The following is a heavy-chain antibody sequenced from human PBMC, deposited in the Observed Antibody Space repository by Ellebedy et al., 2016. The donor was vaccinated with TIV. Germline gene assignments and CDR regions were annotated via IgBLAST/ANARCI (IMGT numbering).Heavy chain of an antibody. V-gene: IGHV1-18*01. CDR1: GYTFTSYA. CDR3: ARPHVQNFGSGRSFYYYGMDV. CDR2: INTYNGNT. D-gene: IGHD3-10*01. J-gene: IGHJ6*02. Sequence: ASVKVSXXASGYTFTSYAISWVRQAPGQGLEWMGWINTYNGNTNYAQKVQGRVTMTTDTSTSTAYMEVRSLRSDDTAVYYCARPHVQNFGSGRSFYYYGMDVWGQGTTVTVSS.